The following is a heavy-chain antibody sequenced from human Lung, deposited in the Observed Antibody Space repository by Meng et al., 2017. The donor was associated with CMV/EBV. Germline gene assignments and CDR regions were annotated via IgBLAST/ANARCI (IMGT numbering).Heavy chain of an antibody. Sequence: GESLKISCAASGFTFDDYALHWVRQPPGKGLEWVSGISWNGGTIDYVDSVRGRFTISRDNARNSVYLLMDSLRLEDTAKYFCVKGIGYDILTGYFDYWGQGVXVNGSS. J-gene: IGHJ4*02. D-gene: IGHD3-9*01. CDR3: VKGIGYDILTGYFDY. CDR1: GFTFDDYA. V-gene: IGHV3-9*01. CDR2: ISWNGGTI.